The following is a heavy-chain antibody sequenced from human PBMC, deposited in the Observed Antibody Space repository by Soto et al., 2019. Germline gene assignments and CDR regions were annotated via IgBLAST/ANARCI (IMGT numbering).Heavy chain of an antibody. CDR2: IYYSGIS. CDR1: GGSTSSGGFY. J-gene: IGHJ6*02. D-gene: IGHD5-18*01. V-gene: IGHV4-31*03. CDR3: ARNGYAYGMDD. Sequence: SETLSLTCTVSGGSTSSGGFYWSWIRQHPGKGLEWIGYIYYSGISYYTPSLKSRVSISLDTSRNYFSMTLNSVTAADTAVYYCARNGYAYGMDDWGQGATVTVSS.